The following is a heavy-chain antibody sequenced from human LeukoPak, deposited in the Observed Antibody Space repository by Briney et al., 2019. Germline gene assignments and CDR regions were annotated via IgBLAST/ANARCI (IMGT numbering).Heavy chain of an antibody. J-gene: IGHJ4*02. D-gene: IGHD3-3*01. V-gene: IGHV3-49*04. CDR2: IRSKAYGGTT. CDR1: GFIFGDYA. Sequence: GGSLRLSCTASGFIFGDYAMSWVRQAPGKGLEWVGFIRSKAYGGTTEYAASVKGRFTISRDDSKSIAYLQMNSLKTEDTAVYYCTRSRGYYDFWSGPFDYWGQGTLVTVSS. CDR3: TRSRGYYDFWSGPFDY.